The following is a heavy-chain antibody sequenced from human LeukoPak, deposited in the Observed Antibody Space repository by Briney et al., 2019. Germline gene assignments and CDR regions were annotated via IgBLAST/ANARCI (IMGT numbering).Heavy chain of an antibody. CDR1: GFIVSSSY. J-gene: IGHJ4*02. CDR3: ARAGSFWHYVY. Sequence: GGSLRLSCAASGFIVSSSYMSWVRQAPGKGLEWVSVIHSGGSTYYADSVKGRFTISRDNAKNSLSLQMNGLRVEDTAVYYCARAGSFWHYVYWGQGTLVTVSS. CDR2: IHSGGST. V-gene: IGHV3-53*01. D-gene: IGHD1-7*01.